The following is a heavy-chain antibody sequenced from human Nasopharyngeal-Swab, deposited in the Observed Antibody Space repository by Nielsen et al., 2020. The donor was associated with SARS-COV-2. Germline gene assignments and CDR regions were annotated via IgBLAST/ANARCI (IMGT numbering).Heavy chain of an antibody. D-gene: IGHD6-19*01. CDR1: GGSISSSSYY. CDR2: IYYSGST. Sequence: SETLSLTCTVSGGSISSSSYYWGWIRQPPGKGLEWIGSIYYSGSTYYNPSLKSRVTISVDTSKNQFSLKLSSVTAADTAVYYCATPGIAVVGASDIWGQGTMVTVSS. V-gene: IGHV4-39*01. CDR3: ATPGIAVVGASDI. J-gene: IGHJ3*02.